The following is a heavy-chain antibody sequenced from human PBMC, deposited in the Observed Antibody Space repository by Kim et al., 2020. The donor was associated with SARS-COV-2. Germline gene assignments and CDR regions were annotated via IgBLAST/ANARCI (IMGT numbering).Heavy chain of an antibody. V-gene: IGHV3-30*01. CDR3: ARRYCSSTSCYRSYAFDI. J-gene: IGHJ3*02. D-gene: IGHD2-2*02. Sequence: KDRFTISRDNSKTTLYLQMNSLRAEDTAVYYCARRYCSSTSCYRSYAFDIWGQGTMVTVSS.